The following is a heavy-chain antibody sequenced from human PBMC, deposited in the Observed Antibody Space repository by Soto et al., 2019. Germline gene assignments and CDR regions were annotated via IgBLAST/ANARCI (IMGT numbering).Heavy chain of an antibody. D-gene: IGHD6-13*01. Sequence: DVQLVETGGGVIQPGGSLRLSCAASGFIVSSSYMSWFRQAPGKGLEWVSVLYSDGRTYYADSVKGRFTISRDNSKNTLYLQMNSLSAEDTAVYYCARCSGWYGQCYFDCWGQGTLVTVSS. J-gene: IGHJ4*02. V-gene: IGHV3-53*02. CDR3: ARCSGWYGQCYFDC. CDR2: LYSDGRT. CDR1: GFIVSSSY.